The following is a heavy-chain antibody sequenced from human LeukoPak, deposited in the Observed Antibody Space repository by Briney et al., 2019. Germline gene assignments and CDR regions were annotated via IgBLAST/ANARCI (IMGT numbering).Heavy chain of an antibody. V-gene: IGHV3-7*01. CDR2: IKQDGSEK. CDR3: ARGNSGYDDYYFYYMDV. J-gene: IGHJ6*03. D-gene: IGHD5-12*01. CDR1: GFTLRSYW. Sequence: GGSLTLSCVPSGFTLRSYWMRWVGQAPGKGVEWVAYIKQDGSEKYYVDSVQGRFTISRDNAKNSLYLQMNSLRAENTAVYYCARGNSGYDDYYFYYMDVWGKGTTVTISS.